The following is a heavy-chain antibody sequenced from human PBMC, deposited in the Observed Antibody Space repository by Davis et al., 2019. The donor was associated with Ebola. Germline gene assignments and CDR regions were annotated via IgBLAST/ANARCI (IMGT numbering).Heavy chain of an antibody. V-gene: IGHV3-23*01. D-gene: IGHD6-13*01. CDR1: GFTFTNYA. Sequence: GESLKISCAASGFTFTNYAMSWVRQAPGKGLEWVAATSGSGDSTHHADSVKGRFVISRDNSKDTLYLRMNRLRAEDTAVYYCARGGGSSWFAYWGQGTLVTVSS. J-gene: IGHJ5*01. CDR2: TSGSGDST. CDR3: ARGGGSSWFAY.